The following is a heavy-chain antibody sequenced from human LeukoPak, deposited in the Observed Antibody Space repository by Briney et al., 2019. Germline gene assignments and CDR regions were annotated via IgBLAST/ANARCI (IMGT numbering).Heavy chain of an antibody. V-gene: IGHV3-30*18. CDR2: ISYDGSNK. CDR3: AKERDFWSGRYSRNPLDY. J-gene: IGHJ4*02. Sequence: PGRSLRLSCAASGSTFSSYGMHWVRQAPGKGLEGVAVISYDGSNKYYADSVKGRFTISRDNSKNTLYLQMNSLRAEDTAVYYCAKERDFWSGRYSRNPLDYWGQGTLVTVSS. D-gene: IGHD3-3*01. CDR1: GSTFSSYG.